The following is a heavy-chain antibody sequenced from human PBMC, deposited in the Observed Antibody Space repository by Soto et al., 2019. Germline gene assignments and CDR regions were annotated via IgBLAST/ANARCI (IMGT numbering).Heavy chain of an antibody. Sequence: GGSLRLSCAASGFPFGSHAMSWVRQAPGKGLEWVSLVSGNGGTTNYADSVKGRFTISRDNSQKTLYLQMNSLRAEDTAIYYCAKGKAHTLFGVDTLFDYWGQGTLVTVS. J-gene: IGHJ4*02. CDR3: AKGKAHTLFGVDTLFDY. CDR2: VSGNGGTT. D-gene: IGHD3-3*01. CDR1: GFPFGSHA. V-gene: IGHV3-23*01.